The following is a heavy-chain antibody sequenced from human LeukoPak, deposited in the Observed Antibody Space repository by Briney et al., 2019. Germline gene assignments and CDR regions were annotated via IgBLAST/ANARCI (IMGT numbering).Heavy chain of an antibody. CDR2: MNPNSGNT. Sequence: EASVKVSCKASGYTFTSYDINWVRQATGQGLEWMGWMNPNSGNTGYAQKFQGRVTMTRNTSIRTAYMELSSLRSEDTAVYYCARVNGYSYGSLDDYWGQGTLVTVSS. D-gene: IGHD5-18*01. V-gene: IGHV1-8*01. J-gene: IGHJ4*02. CDR3: ARVNGYSYGSLDDY. CDR1: GYTFTSYD.